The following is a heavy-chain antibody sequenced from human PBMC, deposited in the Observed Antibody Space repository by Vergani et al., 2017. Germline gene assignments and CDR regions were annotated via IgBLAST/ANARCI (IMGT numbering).Heavy chain of an antibody. CDR3: AKTNPQNSGYDYLYYYHAMNV. CDR2: ISGPGLST. CDR1: GFTFSNSA. Sequence: EVHLLESGGGLVQSGGSLRLSCAASGFTFSNSAVSWVRQAPGRGLVWVSSISGPGLSTYYADSVKGRFSISRDNSKNTVFLQMHSLRVEDTAIYYCAKTNPQNSGYDYLYYYHAMNVWGQETTVTFSS. V-gene: IGHV3-23*01. D-gene: IGHD5-12*01. J-gene: IGHJ6*02.